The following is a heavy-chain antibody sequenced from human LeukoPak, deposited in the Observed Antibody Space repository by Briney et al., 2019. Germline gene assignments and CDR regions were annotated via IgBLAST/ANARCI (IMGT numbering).Heavy chain of an antibody. J-gene: IGHJ4*02. CDR1: GGSISGYF. Sequence: SETLSLTCTVAGGSISGYFWSWVRQPAGKGLEWLGRINTSGSTNFNPSLKSRVTMSVDTSKNQFSLKLTSVTAADTALYYCARYRQESNGQFDYWGQGTLVTVSS. CDR2: INTSGST. D-gene: IGHD2-8*01. V-gene: IGHV4-4*07. CDR3: ARYRQESNGQFDY.